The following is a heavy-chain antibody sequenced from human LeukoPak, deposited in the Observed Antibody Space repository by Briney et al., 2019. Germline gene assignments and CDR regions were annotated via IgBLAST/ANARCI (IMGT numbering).Heavy chain of an antibody. CDR1: RYSISSNCY. CDR3: ARAHYDGDYQYYFDY. CDR2: IYYSGDT. V-gene: IGHV4-38-2*01. J-gene: IGHJ4*02. Sequence: PSETLSLTWDVSRYSISSNCYWAWIRQPPGKGLEWLGSIYYSGDTYYNPSLKSRVTCSVDTSKNQFSLKLNSVTAADTAVYYCARAHYDGDYQYYFDYWGQGIPVTVSS. D-gene: IGHD4-17*01.